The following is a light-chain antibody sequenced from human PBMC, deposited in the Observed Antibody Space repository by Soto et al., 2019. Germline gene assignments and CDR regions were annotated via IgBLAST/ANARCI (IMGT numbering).Light chain of an antibody. CDR2: GAS. CDR1: QTVSSSY. V-gene: IGKV3-20*01. J-gene: IGKJ1*01. Sequence: EIVLTQSPGILSLSPGERATLSCRASQTVSSSYLAWYQQNPGQAPRLLIYGASSRATGIPDRFSGSGSGTEFSLTISRLEPEDFAVYYCQHYGSSPKTFGQGTKVDIK. CDR3: QHYGSSPKT.